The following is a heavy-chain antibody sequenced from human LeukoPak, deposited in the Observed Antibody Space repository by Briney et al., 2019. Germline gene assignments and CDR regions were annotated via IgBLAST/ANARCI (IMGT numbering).Heavy chain of an antibody. Sequence: GGSLRLSCTASGFTLGSCAMHWVRQAPGKGLEYVSAISSNGGSTYYANSVKGRFTISRDNSKNTLYLQMGSLRAEDMAVYYCARSRGPSGFDYWGQGTLVTVSS. CDR3: ARSRGPSGFDY. CDR2: ISSNGGST. V-gene: IGHV3-64*01. CDR1: GFTLGSCA. J-gene: IGHJ4*02.